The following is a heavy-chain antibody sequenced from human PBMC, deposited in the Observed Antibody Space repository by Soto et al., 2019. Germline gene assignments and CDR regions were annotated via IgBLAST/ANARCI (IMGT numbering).Heavy chain of an antibody. D-gene: IGHD3-3*01. Sequence: PGGSLRLSCAASGFTFSSYSMNWVRQAPGKGLEWVSSISSSSSYIYYADSVKGRFTISRDNAKNSLCLQMNSLRAEDTAAYYCARDSDFGAVKSIDYSGQSALVTLSS. CDR3: ARDSDFGAVKSIDY. V-gene: IGHV3-21*01. CDR1: GFTFSSYS. CDR2: ISSSSSYI. J-gene: IGHJ4*02.